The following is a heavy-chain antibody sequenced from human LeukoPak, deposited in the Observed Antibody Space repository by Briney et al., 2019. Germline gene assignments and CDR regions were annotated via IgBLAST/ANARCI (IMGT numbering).Heavy chain of an antibody. J-gene: IGHJ4*02. CDR2: ISSNGGTT. D-gene: IGHD5-12*01. CDR1: GFTFSSYA. CDR3: ARDGVATNDY. V-gene: IGHV3-64*01. Sequence: PGGSLRLSCAASGFTFSSYAMQWVRQAPGKTLEYVSGISSNGGTTYYANSVKGRFTISRDNSKNTLYLQMGSLRAEDMAVYYCARDGVATNDYWGQGTLVTVSS.